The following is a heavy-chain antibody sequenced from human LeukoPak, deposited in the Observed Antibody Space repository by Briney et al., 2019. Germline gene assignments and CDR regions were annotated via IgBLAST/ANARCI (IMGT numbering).Heavy chain of an antibody. J-gene: IGHJ4*02. CDR1: GGSISIRNYY. CDR2: ISYSGT. CDR3: ARRTSNPVGAIDY. Sequence: SETLSLTCTVSGGSISIRNYYWGWIPQPPGRGLEWIGSISYSGTYYKPSLKSRLTISVDTSKNNFSLNLRSVTAADTAVYYCARRTSNPVGAIDYWGQGALVTVSS. V-gene: IGHV4-39*01. D-gene: IGHD1-26*01.